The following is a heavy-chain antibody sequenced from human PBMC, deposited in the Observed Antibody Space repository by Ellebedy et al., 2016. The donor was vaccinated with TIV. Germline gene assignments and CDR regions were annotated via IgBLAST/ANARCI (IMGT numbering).Heavy chain of an antibody. J-gene: IGHJ6*03. V-gene: IGHV1-8*01. D-gene: IGHD3-3*01. CDR2: MNPHSGNT. Sequence: ASVKVSCXASGYTFTTYDINWVRQATGQGLEWMGWMNPHSGNTGSAQKLQGRVTMTRNTSISTAYMELSSLRSEDTAVYYCARRSYDFWSGYPYYYYYYYMDVWGKGTTVTVSS. CDR3: ARRSYDFWSGYPYYYYYYYMDV. CDR1: GYTFTTYD.